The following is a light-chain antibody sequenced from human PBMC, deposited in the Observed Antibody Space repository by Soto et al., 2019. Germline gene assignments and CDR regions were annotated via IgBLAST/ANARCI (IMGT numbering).Light chain of an antibody. J-gene: IGKJ4*01. Sequence: DIQMTQSPSSLSASVGDRVTITCRSSQNIDNYLNWYQQKPGKAPKFLIYGASNLQSGVPSRFSGSGSGTDFTLTIRSLQPEDFATYYCQQSYSTPPLTFGGRTKVKIK. V-gene: IGKV1-39*01. CDR1: QNIDNY. CDR2: GAS. CDR3: QQSYSTPPLT.